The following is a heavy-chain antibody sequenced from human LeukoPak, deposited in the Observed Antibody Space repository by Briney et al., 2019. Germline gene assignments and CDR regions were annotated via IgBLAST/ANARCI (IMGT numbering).Heavy chain of an antibody. CDR2: IKQDGSEK. Sequence: PGGSLRLSCAASGFTFGSYAMHWVRQAPGKGLEWVANIKQDGSEKYYVDSVKGRFTISRDNAKNSLYLQMNSLRAEDTAVYYCARDSRGKGAMVRGCSPADYWGQGTLVTVSS. CDR3: ARDSRGKGAMVRGCSPADY. D-gene: IGHD3-10*01. V-gene: IGHV3-7*01. J-gene: IGHJ4*02. CDR1: GFTFGSYA.